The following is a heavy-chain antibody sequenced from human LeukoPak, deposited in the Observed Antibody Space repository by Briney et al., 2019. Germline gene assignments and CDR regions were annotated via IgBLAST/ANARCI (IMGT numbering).Heavy chain of an antibody. CDR2: INHSGST. CDR3: ASADGYKIDY. V-gene: IGHV4-34*01. D-gene: IGHD5-24*01. CDR1: GVYFSGYY. Sequence: PSETLSLTCDVYGVYFSGYYWSWIRQPPGKGLEWIGEINHSGSTKYNPSLKSRLTISVDTSKNQLSLKLSSVTAADTAVYYCASADGYKIDYWGQGTLVTVSS. J-gene: IGHJ4*02.